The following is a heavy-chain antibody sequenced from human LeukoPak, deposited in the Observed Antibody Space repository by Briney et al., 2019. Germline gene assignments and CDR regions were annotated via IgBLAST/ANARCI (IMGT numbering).Heavy chain of an antibody. CDR3: ARQARVGNWFDP. V-gene: IGHV4-59*08. D-gene: IGHD1-26*01. J-gene: IGHJ5*02. CDR1: GGSISSYY. Sequence: SETLSLTFTVSGGSISSYYWSWIRQPPGTGLEWIGYIYYSGRTNYNPSLKSRVTISVDTSKNQFSLELSSVTAADTAVYYCARQARVGNWFDPWGQGTLVTVSS. CDR2: IYYSGRT.